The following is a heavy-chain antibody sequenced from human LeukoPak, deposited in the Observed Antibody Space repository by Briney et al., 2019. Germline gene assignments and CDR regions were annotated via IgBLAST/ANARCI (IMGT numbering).Heavy chain of an antibody. V-gene: IGHV3-21*01. CDR3: ARDNGFGSGNYYSDY. J-gene: IGHJ4*02. D-gene: IGHD1-26*01. Sequence: GGSLRLSCAASGFTVSSNYMTWVRQAPGKGLEWVSFISTSSSYIYYADSVKGRFTISRDNAKNSLYLQINSLRVEDTAVYYCARDNGFGSGNYYSDYWGQGTLVTVSS. CDR2: ISTSSSYI. CDR1: GFTVSSNY.